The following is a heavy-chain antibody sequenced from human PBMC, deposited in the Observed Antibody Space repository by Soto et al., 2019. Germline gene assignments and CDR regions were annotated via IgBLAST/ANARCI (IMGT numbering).Heavy chain of an antibody. CDR1: GGSISSSSYY. D-gene: IGHD3-3*01. CDR3: ARLLDIYDFWSGYYDY. Sequence: SETLSLTCTVSGGSISSSSYYWGWIRQPPGKGLEWIGSIYYSGSTYYNPSLKSRVTISVDTSKNQFSLKLSSVTAADTAVYYCARLLDIYDFWSGYYDYWGQGTLVTVSS. V-gene: IGHV4-39*01. J-gene: IGHJ4*02. CDR2: IYYSGST.